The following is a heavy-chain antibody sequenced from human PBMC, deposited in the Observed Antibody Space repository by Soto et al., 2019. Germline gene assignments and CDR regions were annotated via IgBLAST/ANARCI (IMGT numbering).Heavy chain of an antibody. CDR1: GDSISSSSFY. V-gene: IGHV4-39*07. Sequence: SETLSLTCTASGDSISSSSFYWCWIHQPPEKGLEWIESIYCSGSSYYNHFLKRRIIKTVDKSKNQFSRKLSSVTAADTAVYYGARIWGALAKIAGWFGPWGQGRLVTVSS. CDR2: IYCSGSS. J-gene: IGHJ5*02. CDR3: ARIWGALAKIAGWFGP. D-gene: IGHD5-12*01.